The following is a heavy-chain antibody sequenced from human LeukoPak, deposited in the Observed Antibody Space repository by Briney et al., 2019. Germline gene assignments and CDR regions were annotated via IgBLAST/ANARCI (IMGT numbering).Heavy chain of an antibody. D-gene: IGHD3-3*01. Sequence: GGSLRLSCAASGFTFSSYGMHWVRQAPGKGLEWVAVISYDGSNKYYADSVKGRFTISRDNSKNALYLQMNSLRAEDTAVYYCASTYDFWSGFPSDPYYYYGMDVWGQGTTVTVSS. CDR2: ISYDGSNK. V-gene: IGHV3-30*03. CDR1: GFTFSSYG. J-gene: IGHJ6*02. CDR3: ASTYDFWSGFPSDPYYYYGMDV.